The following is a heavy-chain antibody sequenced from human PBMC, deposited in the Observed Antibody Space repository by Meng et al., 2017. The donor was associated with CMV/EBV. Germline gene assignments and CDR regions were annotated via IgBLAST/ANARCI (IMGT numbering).Heavy chain of an antibody. J-gene: IGHJ6*02. Sequence: SVKVSCKASGGTFSSYAISWVRQAPGQGLEWMGGIIPILGIANYAQKFQGRVTITADKSTSTAYMELSSLRSEDTAVYYRARDRPDTYYDFWSGMYYGMDVWGQGTTVTVSS. CDR3: ARDRPDTYYDFWSGMYYGMDV. D-gene: IGHD3-3*01. CDR1: GGTFSSYA. V-gene: IGHV1-69*10. CDR2: IIPILGIA.